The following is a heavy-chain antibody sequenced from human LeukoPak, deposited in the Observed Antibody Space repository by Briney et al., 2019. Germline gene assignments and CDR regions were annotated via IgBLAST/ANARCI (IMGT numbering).Heavy chain of an antibody. J-gene: IGHJ4*02. D-gene: IGHD6-19*01. CDR1: GYTFTGYY. V-gene: IGHV1-2*02. Sequence: ASVKVSCKASGYTFTGYYIHWVRQAPGQGRQGMGWINPKSGFAHYPQNFQGRLTMTRDTSINTVYMELSRLRSDDTAVYYCARGQQWLEAFDYWGLGTLVTVSS. CDR2: INPKSGFA. CDR3: ARGQQWLEAFDY.